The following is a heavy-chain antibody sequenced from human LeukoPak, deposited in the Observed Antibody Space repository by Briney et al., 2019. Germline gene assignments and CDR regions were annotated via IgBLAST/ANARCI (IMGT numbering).Heavy chain of an antibody. D-gene: IGHD6-19*01. CDR3: ASWGSSGWSDYFDY. CDR2: IYYSGST. Sequence: SETLSLTCTVSGGSISSYYWSWIRQPPGKGLECIGYIYYSGSTNYNPSLKSRVTISVDTSKNQFSLKLSSVTAADTAVYYCASWGSSGWSDYFDYWGQGTLVTVSS. J-gene: IGHJ4*02. CDR1: GGSISSYY. V-gene: IGHV4-59*08.